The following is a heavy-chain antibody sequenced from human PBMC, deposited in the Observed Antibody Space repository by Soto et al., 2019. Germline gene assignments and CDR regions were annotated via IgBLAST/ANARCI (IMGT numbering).Heavy chain of an antibody. J-gene: IGHJ6*02. V-gene: IGHV3-23*01. CDR3: AKVTKRAAAGRYEYYKYGMDV. CDR2: ISGSGGSS. D-gene: IGHD6-13*01. CDR1: GFAFSPYA. Sequence: GGSLRLSCAASGFAFSPYAMTWVRQAPGKGLELVSVISGSGGSSYYAAAVKGRFTITRDNSKNTLFLQMNGLRAEDTAVYYCAKVTKRAAAGRYEYYKYGMDVWGQGTTVTVSS.